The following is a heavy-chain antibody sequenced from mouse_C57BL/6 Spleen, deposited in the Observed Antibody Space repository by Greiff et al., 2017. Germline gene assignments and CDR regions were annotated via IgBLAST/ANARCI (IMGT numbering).Heavy chain of an antibody. CDR1: GYAFTNYL. CDR2: INPGSGGT. Sequence: VQLQQSGAELVRPGASVKVSCKASGYAFTNYLMEWVKQRPGQGLEWIGVINPGSGGTNYNEKFKGKATLTADKSSSTAYMQLSSLTSEDSAVYFCARGNSKDYWGQGTTLTVSS. D-gene: IGHD2-5*01. J-gene: IGHJ2*01. V-gene: IGHV1-54*01. CDR3: ARGNSKDY.